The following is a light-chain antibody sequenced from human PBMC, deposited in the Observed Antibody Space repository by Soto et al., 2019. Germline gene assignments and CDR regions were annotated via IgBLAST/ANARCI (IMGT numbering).Light chain of an antibody. CDR2: GAS. CDR3: QQYGTSIQT. V-gene: IGKV3-20*01. CDR1: QSVGSNY. J-gene: IGKJ1*01. Sequence: EIILTHLPCTLSLYTWESATLSCRASQSVGSNYLAWYQQRPGQPPNLLIFGASHRAPDIPDRFSGSGSGTDFTLTISRLEPEDFAVYYCQQYGTSIQTFGHGTNVDIK.